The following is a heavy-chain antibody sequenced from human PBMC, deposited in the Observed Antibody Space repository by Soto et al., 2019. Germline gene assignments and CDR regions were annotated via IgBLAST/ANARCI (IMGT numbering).Heavy chain of an antibody. CDR1: GFSLSNARVG. D-gene: IGHD6-13*01. CDR2: ILSNDEK. CDR3: AQIGSSWYQPFDY. Sequence: QVTLKESGPVLVKPTGSLTLTCTVPGFSLSNARVGVSWIQQPPGKALEWLAHILSNDEKSYSPSLKSRLTISKDTSKSQVVLARTNMDPVDTATYYCAQIGSSWYQPFDYWGQGTLVTVSS. J-gene: IGHJ4*02. V-gene: IGHV2-26*01.